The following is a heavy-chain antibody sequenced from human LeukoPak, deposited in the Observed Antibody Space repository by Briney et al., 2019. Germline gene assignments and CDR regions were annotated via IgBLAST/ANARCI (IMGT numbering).Heavy chain of an antibody. D-gene: IGHD4-11*01. V-gene: IGHV4-59*08. CDR2: IYYSGST. J-gene: IGHJ4*02. Sequence: SETLSLTCTVSGGSISSSYWSWIRQPPGKGLEWIGYIYYSGSTNYNPSLKSRVTISVDTSKNQFSLKLNSVAAADTAVYYCARQGPLTTAVTTRTNPFDYWGQGTLVTVSS. CDR1: GGSISSSY. CDR3: ARQGPLTTAVTTRTNPFDY.